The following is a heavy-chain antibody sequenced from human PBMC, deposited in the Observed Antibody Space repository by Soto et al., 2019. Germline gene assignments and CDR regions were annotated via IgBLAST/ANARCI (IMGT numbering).Heavy chain of an antibody. J-gene: IGHJ4*02. CDR1: GFTFSSYA. V-gene: IGHV3-30*04. CDR3: ARDFYGGNPGSVGY. D-gene: IGHD4-17*01. Sequence: QVQVVESGGGVVQPGRSLRLSCAASGFTFSSYAMHWVRQAPGKGLDWVAIISFDGSKKYYADSVKGRFSISRDNSKDSVYLQMDSLRAEDTAVYYCARDFYGGNPGSVGYWGQGTLVTVSS. CDR2: ISFDGSKK.